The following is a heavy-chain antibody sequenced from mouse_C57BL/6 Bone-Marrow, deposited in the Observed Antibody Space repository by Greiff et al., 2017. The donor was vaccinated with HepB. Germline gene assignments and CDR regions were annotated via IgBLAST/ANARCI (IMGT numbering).Heavy chain of an antibody. CDR1: GYTFTSYW. V-gene: IGHV1-50*01. J-gene: IGHJ4*01. CDR2: IDPSDSYT. CDR3: ATYGRDYYAMDY. Sequence: VQLQQPGAELVKPGASVKLSCKASGYTFTSYWMQWVKQRPGQGLEWIGEIDPSDSYTNYNQKFKGEATLTVDTSSSTAYMQLSSLTSEDSAVYYCATYGRDYYAMDYWGQGTSVTVSS. D-gene: IGHD1-1*01.